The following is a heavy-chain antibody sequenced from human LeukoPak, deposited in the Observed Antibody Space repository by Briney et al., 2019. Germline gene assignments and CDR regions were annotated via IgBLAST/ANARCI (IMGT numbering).Heavy chain of an antibody. D-gene: IGHD2-15*01. V-gene: IGHV3-7*03. J-gene: IGHJ4*02. CDR1: GFPFIRYW. CDR2: IKKDGSEK. CDR3: ARDTVVVVSATSLFDY. Sequence: GGSLSLSCAASGFPFIRYWMSWVRQAQGRGLEWVADIKKDGSEKYYVDSVKGRFTICRDNAKNSLYLQMNSLRAEDTAVFYCARDTVVVVSATSLFDYWGQGTLVTVSS.